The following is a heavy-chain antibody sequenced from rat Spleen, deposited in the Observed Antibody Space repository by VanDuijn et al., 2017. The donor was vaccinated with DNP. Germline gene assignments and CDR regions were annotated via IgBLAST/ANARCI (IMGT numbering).Heavy chain of an antibody. J-gene: IGHJ2*01. D-gene: IGHD1-4*01. V-gene: IGHV5-22*01. CDR3: ARHVLPLRVWDY. Sequence: EVRLVEAGGGLVQPGRSLKLSCAASGFIISDYYMAWVRQAPTKGLEWVAYISYDGGRTYNGDSVKGRFTISRDNAKNTLYLQMNSLRSEDTATYYCARHVLPLRVWDYWGQGVMVTVSS. CDR2: ISYDGGRT. CDR1: GFIISDYY.